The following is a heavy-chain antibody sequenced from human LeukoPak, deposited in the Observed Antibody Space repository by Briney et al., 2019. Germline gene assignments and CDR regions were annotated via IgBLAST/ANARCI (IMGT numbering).Heavy chain of an antibody. CDR1: GGTFSSYA. V-gene: IGHV1-69*04. Sequence: ASVKVSCKASGGTFSSYAISWVRQAPGQGLEWTGRIIPILGIANYAQKFQGRVTITADKSTSTAYMELSSLRSEDTAVYYCASLQESGYSYGYDYWGQGTLVTVSS. D-gene: IGHD5-18*01. CDR3: ASLQESGYSYGYDY. J-gene: IGHJ4*02. CDR2: IIPILGIA.